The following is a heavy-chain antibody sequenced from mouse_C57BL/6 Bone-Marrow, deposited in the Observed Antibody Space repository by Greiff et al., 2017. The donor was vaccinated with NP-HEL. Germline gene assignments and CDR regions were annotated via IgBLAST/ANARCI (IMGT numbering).Heavy chain of an antibody. Sequence: QVQLQHPGAELVKPGASVKLSCKASGYTFTSYWMHWVKQRPGQGLEWIGMIHPNSGSTNYNEKFKSKATLTVDKSSSTAYMQLSSLTSEDSAVYYCARWLLPYYFDYWGQGTTLTVSS. CDR3: ARWLLPYYFDY. D-gene: IGHD2-3*01. CDR2: IHPNSGST. CDR1: GYTFTSYW. J-gene: IGHJ2*01. V-gene: IGHV1-64*01.